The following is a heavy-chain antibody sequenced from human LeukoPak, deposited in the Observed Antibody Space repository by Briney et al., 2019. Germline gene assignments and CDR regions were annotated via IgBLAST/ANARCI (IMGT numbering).Heavy chain of an antibody. Sequence: GGSLRLSCAASGFTFSRYGMHWVRQAPGKGLEWVATISSDGNNKNYADSMKGRFTISRDNSKNTLSLQMSSLRPEDTAVYYCARILDSAWGELGYWGQGTLVTVSS. CDR2: ISSDGNNK. J-gene: IGHJ4*02. CDR1: GFTFSRYG. D-gene: IGHD6-19*01. V-gene: IGHV3-30*03. CDR3: ARILDSAWGELGY.